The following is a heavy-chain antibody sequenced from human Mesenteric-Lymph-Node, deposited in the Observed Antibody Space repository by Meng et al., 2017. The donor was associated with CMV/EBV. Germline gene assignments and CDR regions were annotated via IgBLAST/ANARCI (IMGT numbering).Heavy chain of an antibody. CDR2: INPSTGAT. V-gene: IGHV1-46*01. D-gene: IGHD2-2*01. CDR3: VRDWGFCTTTSCQPGALAY. Sequence: TFSNYYVHWVRQAPGLRLEWVAMINPSTGATNSAQNFQGRVTVTSDTSTTTVYMELRSLRSEDTAVYFCVRDWGFCTTTSCQPGALAYWGQGTLVTVSS. J-gene: IGHJ4*02. CDR1: TFSNYY.